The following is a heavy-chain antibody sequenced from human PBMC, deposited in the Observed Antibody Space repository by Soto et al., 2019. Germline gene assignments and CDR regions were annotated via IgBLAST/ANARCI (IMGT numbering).Heavy chain of an antibody. V-gene: IGHV1-69*12. CDR3: ARSGGSCYDCDY. Sequence: QVQLVQSGAEVKKPGSSVKVSCKASGGTFSSYAISWVRQAPGQGLEWMGGIIPIFGAANYAQKFQGRVTITADESTSPAYMELSSLISEDRAVYYCARSGGSCYDCDYWGQGTLVTVSS. CDR2: IIPIFGAA. D-gene: IGHD2-15*01. CDR1: GGTFSSYA. J-gene: IGHJ4*02.